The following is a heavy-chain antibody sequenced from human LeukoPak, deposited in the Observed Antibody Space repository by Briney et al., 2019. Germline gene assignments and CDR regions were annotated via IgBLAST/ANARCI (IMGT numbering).Heavy chain of an antibody. CDR1: GFTFSSYG. CDR3: ARVVRGSIAAAGTEDYFDY. V-gene: IGHV3-33*01. Sequence: GRSLRLSCAASGFTFSSYGMHWVRQAPGKGLEWVAVIWYDGSNKYYADSVKGRFTISRDNSKNTLYLQMNSLRAEDTAVYYCARVVRGSIAAAGTEDYFDYWGQGTLVTVSS. CDR2: IWYDGSNK. J-gene: IGHJ4*02. D-gene: IGHD6-13*01.